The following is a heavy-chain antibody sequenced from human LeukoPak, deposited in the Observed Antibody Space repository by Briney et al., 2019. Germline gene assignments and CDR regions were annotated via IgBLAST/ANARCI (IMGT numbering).Heavy chain of an antibody. Sequence: GGSLRLSCVASGFTFSTYVMGWVRQVPGKGLEWVSIVSESGASTYYADSVEGRFTISRDNSKDTLSLQMNSLRAEDTAVYYCAKESTVTPGNVNWFDTWGQGTLVTVSS. CDR3: AKESTVTPGNVNWFDT. CDR1: GFTFSTYV. V-gene: IGHV3-23*01. CDR2: VSESGAST. J-gene: IGHJ5*02. D-gene: IGHD4-17*01.